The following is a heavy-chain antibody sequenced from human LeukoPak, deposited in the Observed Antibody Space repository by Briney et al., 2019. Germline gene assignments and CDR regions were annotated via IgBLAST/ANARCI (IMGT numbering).Heavy chain of an antibody. CDR1: GYTFTTYG. CDR2: ISAYNGST. CDR3: ARVGGYSGYDSGGY. D-gene: IGHD5-12*01. Sequence: ASVKVSCKASGYTFTTYGISWVRQAPGQGLEWMAWISAYNGSTNYAQKLQGRVTMTTGTSTSTAYMELRSLRSDDTAVYYCARVGGYSGYDSGGYWGQGTLVTVSS. V-gene: IGHV1-18*01. J-gene: IGHJ4*02.